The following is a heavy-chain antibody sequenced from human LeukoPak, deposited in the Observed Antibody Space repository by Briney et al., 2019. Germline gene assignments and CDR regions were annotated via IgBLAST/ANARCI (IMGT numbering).Heavy chain of an antibody. V-gene: IGHV1-8*01. Sequence: GASVKVSCKASGYTFTSFDFNWVRQTPRQGLEWMGWMAPNTGDTGYAQSFQGRVTLTRNTAISTAYMELTSLTSEDTAVYYCARGNDGWPYYYYYYMDVWGKGTTVIVSS. CDR3: ARGNDGWPYYYYYYMDV. CDR2: MAPNTGDT. J-gene: IGHJ6*03. CDR1: GYTFTSFD. D-gene: IGHD5-24*01.